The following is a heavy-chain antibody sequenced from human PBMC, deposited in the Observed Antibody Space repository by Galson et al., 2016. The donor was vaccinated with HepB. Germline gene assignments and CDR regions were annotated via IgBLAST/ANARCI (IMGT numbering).Heavy chain of an antibody. J-gene: IGHJ4*02. CDR3: ARDMEAAAGSLDVDY. D-gene: IGHD6-13*01. Sequence: ETLSLTCTVSGYSISSGYYWVWIRQPPGKDLEWIGSIYHSGTTYYNTSLKSRVTLSLDTSKNQFSLNLSSVPAADTAVYYCARDMEAAAGSLDVDYWGQGTLVTVSS. CDR1: GYSISSGYY. V-gene: IGHV4-38-2*02. CDR2: IYHSGTT.